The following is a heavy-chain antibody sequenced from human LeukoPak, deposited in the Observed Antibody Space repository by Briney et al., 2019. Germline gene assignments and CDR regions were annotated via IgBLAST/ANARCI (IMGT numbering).Heavy chain of an antibody. CDR3: AKDASTVTLHADY. Sequence: GGSLRLSCAASGFAFSRQAMGWVRQAPGKGLEWVSVISDSGDITYYADSVKGRFTISRDNSKNTLYLQMNSLRVEDTAVYYCAKDASTVTLHADYWGQGTLVTVSS. CDR2: ISDSGDIT. CDR1: GFAFSRQA. J-gene: IGHJ4*02. D-gene: IGHD4-17*01. V-gene: IGHV3-23*01.